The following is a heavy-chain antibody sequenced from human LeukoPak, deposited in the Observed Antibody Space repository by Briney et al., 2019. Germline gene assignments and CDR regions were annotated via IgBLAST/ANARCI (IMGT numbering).Heavy chain of an antibody. V-gene: IGHV4-34*01. D-gene: IGHD2-2*01. Sequence: PSETLSLTCAVYGGSFSGYYWSWIRQPPGKGLEWIGEINHSGSTNYNPSLKSRVTISVDTSKNQFSPKLSSVTAADTAVYYCARVLGYQRGAWFDPWGQGTLVTVSS. J-gene: IGHJ5*02. CDR2: INHSGST. CDR3: ARVLGYQRGAWFDP. CDR1: GGSFSGYY.